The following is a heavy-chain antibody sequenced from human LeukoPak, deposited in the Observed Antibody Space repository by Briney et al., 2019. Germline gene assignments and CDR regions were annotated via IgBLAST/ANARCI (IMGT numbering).Heavy chain of an antibody. CDR3: ARDPPSKEMATINFDY. D-gene: IGHD5-12*01. CDR1: GYIFTGYY. J-gene: IGHJ4*02. Sequence: ASVKVSCKGSGYIFTGYYMHWVRQAPGQGLEWMGWINPHSGGTNYAQKFQGRVTMTRDTSIATAYMELTRLRLDDTAVYYCARDPPSKEMATINFDYWGQGTLVTVSS. V-gene: IGHV1-2*02. CDR2: INPHSGGT.